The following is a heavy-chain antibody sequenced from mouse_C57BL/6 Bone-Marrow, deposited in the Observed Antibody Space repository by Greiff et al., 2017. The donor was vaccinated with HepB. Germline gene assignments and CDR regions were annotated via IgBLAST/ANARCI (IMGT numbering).Heavy chain of an antibody. Sequence: VKLMESGAELVRPGASVKLSCKASGYTFTSYWMSWVKQRTGQGLEWIGEIYPRSGNTNYNEKFKGKATLTVDKSSSTAYMELRSLTSEDSAVYVCARGGTVVGGDYWGQGTTLTVSS. CDR3: ARGGTVVGGDY. CDR2: IYPRSGNT. J-gene: IGHJ2*01. V-gene: IGHV1-81*01. D-gene: IGHD1-1*01. CDR1: GYTFTSYW.